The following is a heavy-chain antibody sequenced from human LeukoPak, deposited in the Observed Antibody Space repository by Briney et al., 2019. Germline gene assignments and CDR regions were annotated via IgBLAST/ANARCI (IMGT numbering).Heavy chain of an antibody. V-gene: IGHV3-33*01. Sequence: GRSLRLSCAASGFTFSSYGMNWVRQAPGKGLEWVALIWYDGSNKYYVESVKGRFTISRDNSKNTMYLQMNSLRADDTAVYYCARVRGAGLQYYYMDVWGKGTTVTVSS. J-gene: IGHJ6*03. CDR1: GFTFSSYG. CDR3: ARVRGAGLQYYYMDV. CDR2: IWYDGSNK. D-gene: IGHD1-26*01.